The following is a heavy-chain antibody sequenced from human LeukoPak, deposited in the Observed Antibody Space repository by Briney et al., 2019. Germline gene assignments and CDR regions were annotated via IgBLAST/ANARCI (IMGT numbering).Heavy chain of an antibody. CDR1: GFTFSSYA. CDR2: ISYDGSNK. J-gene: IGHJ4*02. CDR3: ARANYYDTSGYPDQN. Sequence: PGGSLRLSCAASGFTFSSYAMHWVRQAPGKGLEWVAVISYDGSNKYYADSVKGRFTISRDNSKNTLYLQMNSLRAEDTAVYSCARANYYDTSGYPDQNWGQGTLVTASS. V-gene: IGHV3-30*04. D-gene: IGHD3-22*01.